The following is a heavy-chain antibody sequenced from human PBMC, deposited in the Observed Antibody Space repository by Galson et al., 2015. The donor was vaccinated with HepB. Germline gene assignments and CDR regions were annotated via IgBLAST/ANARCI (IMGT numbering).Heavy chain of an antibody. Sequence: SVKVSCKASGYTFTSYDINWVRQPTGQGLEWVGWVSPNSGNTGYAQKFQGRVTMTRNTSISTAYMELSSLRSEDTAVYYCASSSLYEGGDFEYWGQGALVTVSS. J-gene: IGHJ4*02. D-gene: IGHD2-15*01. CDR1: GYTFTSYD. V-gene: IGHV1-8*01. CDR3: ASSSLYEGGDFEY. CDR2: VSPNSGNT.